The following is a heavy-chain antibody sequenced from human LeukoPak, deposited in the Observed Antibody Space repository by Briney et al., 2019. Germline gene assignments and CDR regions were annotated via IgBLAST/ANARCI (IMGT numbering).Heavy chain of an antibody. V-gene: IGHV3-9*01. D-gene: IGHD6-19*01. Sequence: PGRSLRLSCAASGFTFDDYAMHWVRQAPGKGLEWVSGISWNSGSIGYADSVKGRFTISRDNAKNSLYLQMNSLRAEDTALYYCAKDIGSRVAVAGRGYYYYYGMDVWGQGTTVTVSS. CDR3: AKDIGSRVAVAGRGYYYYYGMDV. CDR1: GFTFDDYA. J-gene: IGHJ6*02. CDR2: ISWNSGSI.